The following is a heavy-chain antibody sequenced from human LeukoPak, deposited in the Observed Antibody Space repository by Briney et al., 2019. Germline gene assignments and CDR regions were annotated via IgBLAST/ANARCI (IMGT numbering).Heavy chain of an antibody. Sequence: GGSLRLSCVASGFTFSSYAMSWVRQPPGKGLEWVSSLGGTNGYTYYADSVQGRFTISRDNSKNTLYLEMNSLSPDDTAVYYCARGVEPLAANTLAYWGQGTLVTVSS. J-gene: IGHJ4*02. V-gene: IGHV3-23*01. CDR3: ARGVEPLAANTLAY. CDR2: LGGTNGYT. D-gene: IGHD1-14*01. CDR1: GFTFSSYA.